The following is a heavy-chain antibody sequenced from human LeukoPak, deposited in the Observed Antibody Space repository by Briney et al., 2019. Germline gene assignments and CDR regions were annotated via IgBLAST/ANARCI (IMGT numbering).Heavy chain of an antibody. J-gene: IGHJ6*02. CDR3: AREGLLLAPVGYYYGMDV. V-gene: IGHV3-21*01. Sequence: PGGSLRLSCAAPGFTFSDYSMHWVRQAPGRGLEWVSFMSSSSSHIYYADSLKGRFAISRDNAKNSLYLQMNSLRAEDTAVYYCAREGLLLAPVGYYYGMDVWGQGTTVTVSS. CDR1: GFTFSDYS. D-gene: IGHD3-10*01. CDR2: MSSSSSHI.